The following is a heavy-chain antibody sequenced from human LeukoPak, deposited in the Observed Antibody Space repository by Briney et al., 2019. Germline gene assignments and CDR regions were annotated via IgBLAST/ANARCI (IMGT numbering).Heavy chain of an antibody. D-gene: IGHD3-10*01. CDR1: GFTFSSYG. V-gene: IGHV3-33*06. CDR3: AKNMVRGVKGYFDY. Sequence: GGSLRLSCAASGFTFSSYGMHWVRQAPGKGLEWVAVIWYDGSNKYCADSVKGRFTISRDNSKNTLYLQMNSLRAEDTAVYYCAKNMVRGVKGYFDYWGQGTLVTVSS. J-gene: IGHJ4*02. CDR2: IWYDGSNK.